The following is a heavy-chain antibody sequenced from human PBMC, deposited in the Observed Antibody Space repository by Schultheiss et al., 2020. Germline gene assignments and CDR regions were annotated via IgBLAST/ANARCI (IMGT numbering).Heavy chain of an antibody. CDR2: IYYSGST. J-gene: IGHJ4*02. Sequence: SQTLSLTCTVSGGSISSYYWSWIRQPPGKGLEWIGYIYYSGSTYYNPSLKSRVTISVDTSKNQFSLKLNSVTAADTAIYFCARNGDYSLDHWGQGTLVTVSS. CDR3: ARNGDYSLDH. V-gene: IGHV4-59*12. CDR1: GGSISSYY. D-gene: IGHD2-15*01.